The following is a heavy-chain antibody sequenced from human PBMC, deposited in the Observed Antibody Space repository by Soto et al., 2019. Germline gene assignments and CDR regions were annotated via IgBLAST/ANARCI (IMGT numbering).Heavy chain of an antibody. V-gene: IGHV1-69*13. CDR1: GGTFSSYA. Sequence: SVKVSCKAPGGTFSSYAISWVRQAPGQGLEWMGGIIPIFGTAKYAQKFQGRVTITADESTSTGYMELSSLRSEDTAVYYCARSQGSSSSLDIYYYYYYGMDVWGQGTTVTVSS. D-gene: IGHD2-2*01. CDR2: IIPIFGTA. J-gene: IGHJ6*02. CDR3: ARSQGSSSSLDIYYYYYYGMDV.